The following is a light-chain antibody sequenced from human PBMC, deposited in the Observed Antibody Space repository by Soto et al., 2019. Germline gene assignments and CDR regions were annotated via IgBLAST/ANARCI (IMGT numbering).Light chain of an antibody. J-gene: IGKJ4*01. V-gene: IGKV3-20*01. Sequence: EIVLTQSPGTLSLSPGERATLSCRASQSVNNRYLAWYQQIPGQAPRLVIFVASSRATGIPDRFSGSGSGTGFTLTSRRLEPEYFAVYYCQQHGRSPGVTFGGGTKVEIK. CDR3: QQHGRSPGVT. CDR2: VAS. CDR1: QSVNNRY.